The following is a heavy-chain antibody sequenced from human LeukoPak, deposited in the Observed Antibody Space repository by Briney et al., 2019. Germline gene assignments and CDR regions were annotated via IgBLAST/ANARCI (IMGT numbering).Heavy chain of an antibody. Sequence: ASVKVSCKASGYTFTGYYLHWVRQAPGQGLEWMGWINPNSGGTNYAQKFQGRVTMTRDTSISTAYMELNRLRSDDTAVYYCARDTSLGGSYFESGHAFDIWGQGTMVTVSS. V-gene: IGHV1-2*02. CDR1: GYTFTGYY. J-gene: IGHJ3*02. CDR3: ARDTSLGGSYFESGHAFDI. CDR2: INPNSGGT. D-gene: IGHD1-26*01.